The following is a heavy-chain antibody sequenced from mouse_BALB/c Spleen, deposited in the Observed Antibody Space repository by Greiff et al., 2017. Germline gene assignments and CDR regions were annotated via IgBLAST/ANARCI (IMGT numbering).Heavy chain of an antibody. Sequence: EVHLVESGGGLVQPGGSRKLSCAASGFTFSSFGMHWVRQTPEKRLEWVATISDGGSYTYYPDSVKGRFTISRDNAKNNLYLQMSSLKSEDTAMYYCARDQGYRAWFAYWGQGTLVTVSA. J-gene: IGHJ3*01. D-gene: IGHD2-14*01. CDR3: ARDQGYRAWFAY. CDR2: ISDGGSYT. V-gene: IGHV5-4*02. CDR1: GFTFSSFG.